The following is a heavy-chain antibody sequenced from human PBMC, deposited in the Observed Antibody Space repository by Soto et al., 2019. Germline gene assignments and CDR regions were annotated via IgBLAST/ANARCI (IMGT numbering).Heavy chain of an antibody. CDR2: INNGGSS. Sequence: QVHLQQWGAGLLKPSETLSLTCAVYGGSFSGYYWSWIRQPPGKGLEWIGEINNGGSSNYNPSLKRRGSMSVVTSTNSFSLKLTYVTAADTDVYYCESGRGDGYNQNWYFDLWGRGTLVTVSS. D-gene: IGHD3-10*01. V-gene: IGHV4-34*01. J-gene: IGHJ2*01. CDR3: ESGRGDGYNQNWYFDL. CDR1: GGSFSGYY.